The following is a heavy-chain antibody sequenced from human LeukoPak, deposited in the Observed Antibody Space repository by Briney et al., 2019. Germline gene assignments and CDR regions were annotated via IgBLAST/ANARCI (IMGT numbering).Heavy chain of an antibody. CDR1: GFTVSSKY. D-gene: IGHD3-10*01. V-gene: IGHV3-66*01. J-gene: IGHJ3*02. Sequence: GGSLRLSCAASGFTVSSKYMSWVRQAPGKGLEWVSLISGGGSTCYADSVEGRFTISRNNSKNTLYLQMNSLRAEDTAVDYCARVPGAYYDAFDIWGQGTMVTVSS. CDR2: ISGGGST. CDR3: ARVPGAYYDAFDI.